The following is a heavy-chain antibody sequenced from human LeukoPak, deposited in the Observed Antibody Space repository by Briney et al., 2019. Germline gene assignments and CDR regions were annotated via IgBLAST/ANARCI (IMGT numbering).Heavy chain of an antibody. CDR2: MWHDGSNK. CDR1: GFTFSSYG. V-gene: IGHV3-33*06. CDR3: AKSPGYSSGWYIDY. J-gene: IGHJ4*02. Sequence: GGPLRLSCAASGFTFSSYGMHWVRQAPGKGLDWVAGMWHDGSNKYYADSVKSRFTISRDNSKNTLYLQMNSRRAEDTAVYYCAKSPGYSSGWYIDYWGQGTLVTVSS. D-gene: IGHD6-19*01.